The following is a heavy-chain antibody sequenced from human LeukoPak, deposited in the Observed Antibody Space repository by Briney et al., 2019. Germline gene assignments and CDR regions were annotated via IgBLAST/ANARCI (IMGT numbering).Heavy chain of an antibody. CDR3: AKDASLEGYYYDY. J-gene: IGHJ4*02. V-gene: IGHV3-30*18. CDR1: GFTFSSYG. Sequence: RSLRLSCAASGFTFSSYGMHWVRQAPGKGLEWVAVISYDGSNKYYADSVKGRFTISRDNSKNTLYLQMDSLRAEDTAVYYCAKDASLEGYYYDYWGQGTLVTVSS. D-gene: IGHD3-22*01. CDR2: ISYDGSNK.